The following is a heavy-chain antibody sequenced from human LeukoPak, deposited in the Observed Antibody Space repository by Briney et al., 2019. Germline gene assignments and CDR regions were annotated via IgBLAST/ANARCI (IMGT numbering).Heavy chain of an antibody. V-gene: IGHV3-21*01. Sequence: GGSLRLSCAASGFTFSSCSMNWVRQAPGKGLEWVSSISSSSSYIYYADSMKGRFTISRDNAKISLYLQMNSLRAEDTAVYYCARVTSGSGTNDAFDFWGQGTMVTVSS. J-gene: IGHJ3*01. CDR3: ARVTSGSGTNDAFDF. CDR2: ISSSSSYI. CDR1: GFTFSSCS. D-gene: IGHD3-10*01.